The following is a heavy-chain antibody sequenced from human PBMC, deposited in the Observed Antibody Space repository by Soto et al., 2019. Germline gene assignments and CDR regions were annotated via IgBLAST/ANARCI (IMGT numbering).Heavy chain of an antibody. CDR3: ARDLGYCRSGTCYREWFDP. J-gene: IGHJ5*02. D-gene: IGHD2-15*01. CDR1: GYTFTTHG. Sequence: QVQLVQSGAEVKKPGASVKVSCKASGYTFTTHGISWVRQVPGQGLEWMGWVRGDNGHTNYAQSLQGRVTMTTDTSTNTGYMELRSLRSDDTAVYYWARDLGYCRSGTCYREWFDPWGQGTLVTVSS. CDR2: VRGDNGHT. V-gene: IGHV1-18*01.